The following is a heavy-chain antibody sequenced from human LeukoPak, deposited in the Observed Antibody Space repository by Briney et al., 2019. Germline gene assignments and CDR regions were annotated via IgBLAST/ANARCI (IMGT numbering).Heavy chain of an antibody. D-gene: IGHD3-10*01. J-gene: IGHJ5*02. Sequence: GGPLRLSCAASGFTFSSYAMHWVRRAPGKGLEYVSAISSNGGSTYYANSVKGRFTISRDNSKNTLYLQMGSLRAEDMAVYYCASSYYYGSGSYFWSWGQGTLVTVSS. CDR1: GFTFSSYA. CDR3: ASSYYYGSGSYFWS. CDR2: ISSNGGST. V-gene: IGHV3-64*01.